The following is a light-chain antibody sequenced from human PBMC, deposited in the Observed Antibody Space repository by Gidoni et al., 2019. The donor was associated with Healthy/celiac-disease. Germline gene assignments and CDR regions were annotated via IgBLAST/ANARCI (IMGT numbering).Light chain of an antibody. Sequence: IQMTHSPSSLSASVGDRVLITCQASQDIKKYLNWYQQKLGKDPKLLISDASNLELGVPSRFSGSGSGTDFTFTISSRQPEDIATYYCQNYNGRPYTFGEGTKVEIK. CDR1: QDIKKY. J-gene: IGKJ2*01. V-gene: IGKV1-33*01. CDR2: DAS. CDR3: QNYNGRPYT.